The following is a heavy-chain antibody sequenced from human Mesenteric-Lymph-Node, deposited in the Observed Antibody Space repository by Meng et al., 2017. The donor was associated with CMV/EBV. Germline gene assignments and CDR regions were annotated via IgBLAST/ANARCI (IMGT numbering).Heavy chain of an antibody. D-gene: IGHD1-26*01. CDR1: GGSISSSSYY. Sequence: SETLSLTCTVSGGSISSSSYYWGWIRQPPGKGLEWIGSIYYSGSTSYNPSLKSRVTISVDTSKNQFSLKLSSVTAADTAVYYCARLVIGVGATQGRAFDTWGQGTMVTVS. CDR2: IYYSGST. V-gene: IGHV4-39*01. CDR3: ARLVIGVGATQGRAFDT. J-gene: IGHJ3*02.